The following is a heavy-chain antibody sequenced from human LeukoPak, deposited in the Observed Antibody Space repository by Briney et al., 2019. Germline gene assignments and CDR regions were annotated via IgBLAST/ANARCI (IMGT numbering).Heavy chain of an antibody. CDR3: ARADYYYYYMDV. Sequence: ASVKVSCKASGYTFTGYYMHWVRQAPGQGLEWMGWINPNSGGTNYAQKFQGRVTMTRDTSISTAYMELSRLRSDDTAVYYCARADYYYYYMDVWGKGTTVTISS. CDR2: INPNSGGT. J-gene: IGHJ6*03. CDR1: GYTFTGYY. V-gene: IGHV1-2*02.